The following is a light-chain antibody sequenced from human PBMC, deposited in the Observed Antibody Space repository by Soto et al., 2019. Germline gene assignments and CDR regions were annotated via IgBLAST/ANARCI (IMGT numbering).Light chain of an antibody. Sequence: EIVLTQSPGTLSLSPGERPTLSCSASQSVSSSYLAWYQQKPGQAPRLLIYGASSRATGIPDRFSGSGSGTDFTLTISRLEPEDFAVYYCQQYGSSPWTFGQGTKVDI. CDR3: QQYGSSPWT. CDR2: GAS. CDR1: QSVSSSY. J-gene: IGKJ1*01. V-gene: IGKV3-20*01.